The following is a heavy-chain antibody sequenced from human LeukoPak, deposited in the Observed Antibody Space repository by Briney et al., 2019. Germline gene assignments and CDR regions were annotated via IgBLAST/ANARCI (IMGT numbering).Heavy chain of an antibody. CDR1: GYTFTSYG. D-gene: IGHD2-2*01. Sequence: ASVKVSCKASGYTFTSYGISWVRQAPGQGLEWMGWISAYNGNTNYAQKLQGRVTMTTDTSTSTAYMELRSLRSDDTAVYYCARGDCSSTSCYQYYFDYWGQGTLVTVSS. J-gene: IGHJ4*02. CDR2: ISAYNGNT. CDR3: ARGDCSSTSCYQYYFDY. V-gene: IGHV1-18*01.